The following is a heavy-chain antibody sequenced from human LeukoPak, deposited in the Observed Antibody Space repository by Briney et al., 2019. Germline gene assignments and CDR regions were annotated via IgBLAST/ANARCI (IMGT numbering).Heavy chain of an antibody. D-gene: IGHD3-16*01. V-gene: IGHV4-34*01. J-gene: IGHJ4*02. CDR1: GGSFSGYY. CDR2: INHSGST. CDR3: AGEGGQN. Sequence: SETLSLTCAVYGGSFSGYYWSWIRQPPGKGLEWIGEINHSGSTNYNPPLKSRVTISVDTSKNQFSLKLSSVTAADTAVYYCAGEGGQNWGQGTLVTVSS.